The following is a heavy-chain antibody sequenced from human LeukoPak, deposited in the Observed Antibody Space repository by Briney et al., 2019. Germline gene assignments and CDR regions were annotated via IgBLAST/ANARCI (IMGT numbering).Heavy chain of an antibody. CDR2: INPSDGST. CDR1: GYTFTSYY. CDR3: ARDPPQGDSSGWYGGGVATDY. Sequence: GASVKVSSKASGYTFTSYYMHWVRQAPGQGLEWMGIINPSDGSTSYAQKFQGRVTMTRDMSTSTVYMELSSLRSEDTAVYYCARDPPQGDSSGWYGGGVATDYWGQGTLVTVSS. V-gene: IGHV1-46*01. J-gene: IGHJ4*02. D-gene: IGHD6-19*01.